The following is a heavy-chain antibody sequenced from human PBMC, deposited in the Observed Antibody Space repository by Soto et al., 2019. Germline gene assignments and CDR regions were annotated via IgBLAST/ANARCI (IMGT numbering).Heavy chain of an antibody. CDR2: IFYSGST. Sequence: SETLSLTCTVSGGSVNSYYWSWIRQPPGKGLEWIGYIFYSGSTNHNPSLKSRVTMSVDSSKNQFSLNLSSVTAADTAVYYCARVSPSYCGGDCSYFDSWGQGTLVTVSS. V-gene: IGHV4-59*02. CDR3: ARVSPSYCGGDCSYFDS. CDR1: GGSVNSYY. D-gene: IGHD2-21*02. J-gene: IGHJ4*02.